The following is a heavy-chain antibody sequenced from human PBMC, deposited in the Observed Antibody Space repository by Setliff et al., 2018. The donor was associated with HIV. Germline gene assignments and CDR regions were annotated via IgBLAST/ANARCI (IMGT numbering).Heavy chain of an antibody. CDR2: IYYSGST. CDR1: GGSISSYY. J-gene: IGHJ4*02. Sequence: PSETLSLTCTVSGGSISSYYWTWIRQPPGKGLEWIGYIYYSGSTNYNPSLKSRVTISVDTSKDQFSLKLSSVTAADTAVYYCARAYFGSGIYYWGQGTLVTDSS. V-gene: IGHV4-59*01. CDR3: ARAYFGSGIYY. D-gene: IGHD3-10*01.